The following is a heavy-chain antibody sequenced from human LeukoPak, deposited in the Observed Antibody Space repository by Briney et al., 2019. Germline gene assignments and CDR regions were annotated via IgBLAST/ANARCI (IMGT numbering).Heavy chain of an antibody. J-gene: IGHJ6*03. Sequence: GGSLRLSCAASGFTFSSYAMSWDRQAPGKGLEWVSTISGSGGSTYYADSVKGRFTISRDNSKNTLYLQMNSLRAEDTAVYYCARDPSPRTSYYYYYMDVWGKGTTVTVSS. CDR3: ARDPSPRTSYYYYYMDV. CDR1: GFTFSSYA. V-gene: IGHV3-23*01. D-gene: IGHD2-2*01. CDR2: ISGSGGST.